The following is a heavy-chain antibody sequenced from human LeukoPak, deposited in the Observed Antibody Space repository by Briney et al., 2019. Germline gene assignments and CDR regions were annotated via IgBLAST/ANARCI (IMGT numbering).Heavy chain of an antibody. V-gene: IGHV4-4*07. D-gene: IGHD3/OR15-3a*01. CDR1: GGSISSYY. J-gene: IGHJ6*03. CDR3: ARDLERFLDDAGYYYYMDV. Sequence: PSETLSLTCTVSGGSISSYYWSWIRQPAGKGLEWIGRIYTSGSTNYNPSLKSRVTMSVDTSKNQFSLKLSSVTAADTAVYYCARDLERFLDDAGYYYYMDVWGKGTTVTVSS. CDR2: IYTSGST.